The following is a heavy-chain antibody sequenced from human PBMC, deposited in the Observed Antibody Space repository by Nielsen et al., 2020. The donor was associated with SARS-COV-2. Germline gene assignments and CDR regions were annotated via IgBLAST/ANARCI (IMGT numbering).Heavy chain of an antibody. J-gene: IGHJ2*01. CDR3: ARDRDGSWYFDL. V-gene: IGHV3-13*04. Sequence: GESLKISCAASGFTFSSYDMHWVRQATGKGLEWVSAIGTAGDTYYPGSVKGRFTISRENAKNSLYLQMNSLRAGDTVVYYCARDRDGSWYFDLWGRGTLVTVSS. CDR1: GFTFSSYD. D-gene: IGHD3-10*01. CDR2: IGTAGDT.